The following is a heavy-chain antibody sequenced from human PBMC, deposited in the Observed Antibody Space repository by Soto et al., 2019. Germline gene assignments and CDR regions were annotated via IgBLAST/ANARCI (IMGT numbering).Heavy chain of an antibody. D-gene: IGHD6-13*01. V-gene: IGHV1-2*04. CDR1: GYTFTGYY. J-gene: IGHJ3*02. CDR2: INPNSGGT. CDR3: ARAHFRIAAAGLDAFDI. Sequence: ASVKVSCKASGYTFTGYYMHWVRQAPGQGLEWMGWINPNSGGTNYAQKFQGWVTMTRDTSISTAYMELSRLRSDDTAVYYCARAHFRIAAAGLDAFDIWGQGTMVTVSS.